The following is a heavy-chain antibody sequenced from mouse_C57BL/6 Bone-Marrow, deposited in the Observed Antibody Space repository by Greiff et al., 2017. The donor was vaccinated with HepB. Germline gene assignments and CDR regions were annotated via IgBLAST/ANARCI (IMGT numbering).Heavy chain of an antibody. D-gene: IGHD1-1*01. CDR1: GYTFTSYW. J-gene: IGHJ1*03. CDR3: ARKLLLLDFDV. Sequence: QVHVKQPGTELVKPGASVKLSCKASGYTFTSYWMHWVKQRPGQGLEWIGNINPSNGGTNYNEKFKSKATLTVDKSSSTAYMQLSSLTSEDSAVYYCARKLLLLDFDVWGTGTTVTVSS. CDR2: INPSNGGT. V-gene: IGHV1-53*01.